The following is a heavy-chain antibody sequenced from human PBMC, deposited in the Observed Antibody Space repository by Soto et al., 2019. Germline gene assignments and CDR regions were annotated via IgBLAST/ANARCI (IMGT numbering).Heavy chain of an antibody. D-gene: IGHD6-13*01. Sequence: QVQLQESGPGLVKPSQTLSLTCTVSGGSISSGGYYWSWIRQHPGKGLAWIGYIYYSGSTYYHPGLKRRVTISVDTSKNQFSLKLSSVTAADTAVYYCARGYSSSWSPYYYYGMDVWGQGTTVTVSS. V-gene: IGHV4-31*03. CDR2: IYYSGST. CDR1: GGSISSGGYY. J-gene: IGHJ6*02. CDR3: ARGYSSSWSPYYYYGMDV.